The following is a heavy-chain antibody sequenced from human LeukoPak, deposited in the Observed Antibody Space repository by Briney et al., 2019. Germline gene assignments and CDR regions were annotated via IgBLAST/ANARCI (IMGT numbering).Heavy chain of an antibody. CDR2: ISGSGGST. V-gene: IGHV3-23*01. J-gene: IGHJ4*02. CDR1: GFTFSSYA. Sequence: PGGSLRLSCAASGFTFSSYAMSWVRQAPGKGPEWVSAISGSGGSTYYADSVKGRFTISRDNSKNTLYLQMNSLRAEDTAVYYCARELRRSYYFDYWGQGTLVTVSS. CDR3: ARELRRSYYFDY.